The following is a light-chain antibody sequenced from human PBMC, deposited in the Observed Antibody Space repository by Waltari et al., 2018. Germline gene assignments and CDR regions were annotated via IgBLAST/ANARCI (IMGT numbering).Light chain of an antibody. CDR3: SSYTSGSTVV. V-gene: IGLV2-14*03. Sequence: QSALSQPAPVSGSPGQSLAISCTGTSSDVGGYNYVSWYQHQPGKAPKLMISDVTKRPPGVSDRFSGSKSGNTASLTISGLQAADEADYYCSSYTSGSTVVFGGGTKLTVL. J-gene: IGLJ3*02. CDR1: SSDVGGYNY. CDR2: DVT.